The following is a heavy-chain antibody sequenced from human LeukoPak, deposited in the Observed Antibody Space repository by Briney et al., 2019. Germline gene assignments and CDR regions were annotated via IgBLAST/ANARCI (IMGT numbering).Heavy chain of an antibody. V-gene: IGHV3-64*01. CDR2: ISSNGGST. CDR3: AREDGYNPFDY. Sequence: GGSLRLSCAASGFTFSSYATHWVRQAPGKGLEYVSAISSNGGSTYYANSVKGRFTISRDNSKNTLYLQMGSLRAEDMAVYYCAREDGYNPFDYWGQGTLVTVSS. J-gene: IGHJ4*02. D-gene: IGHD5-24*01. CDR1: GFTFSSYA.